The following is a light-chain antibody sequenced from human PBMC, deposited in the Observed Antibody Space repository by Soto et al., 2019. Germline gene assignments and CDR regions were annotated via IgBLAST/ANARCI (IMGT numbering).Light chain of an antibody. CDR3: CSYAGDYTYV. CDR2: DVS. Sequence: QSALTQPRSVSGSPGQSVTISCTGTSSDVGGYNYVSWYQQHPGKAPKFIICDVSKRPSGVPDRFSGSKSGNTASLTISGLQAEDDADYYCCSYAGDYTYVFGTGTKLTVL. V-gene: IGLV2-11*01. CDR1: SSDVGGYNY. J-gene: IGLJ1*01.